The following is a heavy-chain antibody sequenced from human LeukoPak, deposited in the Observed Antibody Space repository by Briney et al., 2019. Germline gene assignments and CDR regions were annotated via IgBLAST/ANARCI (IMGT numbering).Heavy chain of an antibody. J-gene: IGHJ3*02. CDR2: INPNSGAT. Sequence: ASVRVSCKASGYTFTDYYIHWVRQAPGQGLQWMGYINPNSGATNSAHKPQGRVTMTRDTSISTAYLELTRLRSDDTAVYYCARSYGSGRRDAFDIWGQGTMVTVSS. CDR1: GYTFTDYY. CDR3: ARSYGSGRRDAFDI. V-gene: IGHV1-2*02. D-gene: IGHD3-10*01.